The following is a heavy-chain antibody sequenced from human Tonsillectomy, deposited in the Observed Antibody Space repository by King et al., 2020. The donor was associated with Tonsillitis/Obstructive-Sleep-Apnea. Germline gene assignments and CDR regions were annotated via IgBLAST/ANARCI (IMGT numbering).Heavy chain of an antibody. D-gene: IGHD3-9*01. CDR2: IRTSDGST. Sequence: DVQLVESGGGLVQPGGSLRLSCAASGFTFSSHAMSWVRQAPGKGLEWVSVIRTSDGSTDYADSVKGRFTISRDNSRNTLYLQMNSLRAEDTAVYYCAKDFDKSIWFLRNYMDVWGKGTTVTVSS. CDR3: AKDFDKSIWFLRNYMDV. J-gene: IGHJ6*03. V-gene: IGHV3-23*04. CDR1: GFTFSSHA.